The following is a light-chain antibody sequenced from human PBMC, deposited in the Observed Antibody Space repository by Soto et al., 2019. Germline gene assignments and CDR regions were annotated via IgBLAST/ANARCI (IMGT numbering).Light chain of an antibody. CDR1: QTISSW. Sequence: DIQMTQSPSSLSASVGDRVTITCLASQTISSWLARYQQKPGKAPKLLIYKASTLKSGVPSRFSGSGSGTEFTLTISSLQPDDFATYYCQHYNSYSEAFGQGTKVDIK. CDR2: KAS. J-gene: IGKJ1*01. V-gene: IGKV1-5*03. CDR3: QHYNSYSEA.